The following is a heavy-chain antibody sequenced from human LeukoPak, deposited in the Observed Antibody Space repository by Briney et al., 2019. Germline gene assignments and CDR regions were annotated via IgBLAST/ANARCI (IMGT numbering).Heavy chain of an antibody. J-gene: IGHJ4*02. V-gene: IGHV4-59*01. CDR3: ARVYHYYDSSGYYSIHDY. CDR2: IYYSGST. D-gene: IGHD3-22*01. CDR1: GGSISSYY. Sequence: PSETLSLTCTVSGGSISSYYWSWIRQPPGEGLEWIGYIYYSGSTNYNPSLKSRVTISVDTSKNQFSLKLSSVTAADTAVYYCARVYHYYDSSGYYSIHDYWGQGTLVTVSS.